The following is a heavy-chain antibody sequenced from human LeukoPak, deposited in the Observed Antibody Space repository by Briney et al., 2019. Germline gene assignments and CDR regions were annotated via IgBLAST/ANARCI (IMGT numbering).Heavy chain of an antibody. Sequence: GRSLRLSCAASGFTFSKYGMHWVRQAPGKGLEWVAVISHDGNNKYYADSVKGRFTISRDNSKNTLYLQMNSLRAEDTAVYYCARLAATYYYDSSGSGIFDYWGQGTLVTVSS. CDR1: GFTFSKYG. CDR2: ISHDGNNK. V-gene: IGHV3-30*03. CDR3: ARLAATYYYDSSGSGIFDY. D-gene: IGHD3-22*01. J-gene: IGHJ4*02.